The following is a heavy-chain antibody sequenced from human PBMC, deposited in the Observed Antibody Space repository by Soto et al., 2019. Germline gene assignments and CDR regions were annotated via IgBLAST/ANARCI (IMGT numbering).Heavy chain of an antibody. CDR3: VRVGGYSGESGLLRKYHFYMDV. CDR2: ISGSSTTT. D-gene: IGHD6-25*01. J-gene: IGHJ6*03. Sequence: WCRARLEMGLEWVSYISGSSTTTYYANSVKGRFTISRDNAKNSLYLEMNSLRAEDTAVYYCVRVGGYSGESGLLRKYHFYMDVWLKG. V-gene: IGHV3-48*01.